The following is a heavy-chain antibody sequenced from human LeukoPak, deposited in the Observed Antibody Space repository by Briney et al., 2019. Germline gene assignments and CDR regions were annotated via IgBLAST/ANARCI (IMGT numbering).Heavy chain of an antibody. Sequence: PGGSLRLSCAASGFTFSSYAMHWVRQAPGKGLEWVAVISYDGSNKYYADSVKGRFTISRDNSKNTLYLQMNSLRAEDTAVYYCARDKAVAGTPVYYGMDVWGQGTTVTVSS. CDR1: GFTFSSYA. D-gene: IGHD6-19*01. V-gene: IGHV3-30-3*01. CDR2: ISYDGSNK. J-gene: IGHJ6*02. CDR3: ARDKAVAGTPVYYGMDV.